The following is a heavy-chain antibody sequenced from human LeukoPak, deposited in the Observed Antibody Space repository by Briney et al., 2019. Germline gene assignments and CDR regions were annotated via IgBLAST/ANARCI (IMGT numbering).Heavy chain of an antibody. D-gene: IGHD3-10*01. J-gene: IGHJ5*02. CDR1: GFTFSSYW. Sequence: GGSLRLSXAASGFTFSSYWMHWVRQAPGKGLVWVSRINSDGSSTSYADSVKGRFTISRDNAKNTLYLQMNSLRAEDTAVYYCARPYGSGIINWFDPWGQGTLVTVSS. CDR2: INSDGSST. V-gene: IGHV3-74*01. CDR3: ARPYGSGIINWFDP.